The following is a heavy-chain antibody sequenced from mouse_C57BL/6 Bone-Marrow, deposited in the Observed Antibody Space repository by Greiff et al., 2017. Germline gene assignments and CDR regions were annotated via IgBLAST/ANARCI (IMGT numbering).Heavy chain of an antibody. Sequence: DVKLVESGGGLVQPKGSLKLSCAASGFSFNTYAMNWVRQAPGKGLKWVARIRSKSNNYATYYADSVKDRFTISRDDSESMLYLQMNNLKTDDTAMYYCVRPAYYSNFSYAMDYWGQGTSVTVSS. D-gene: IGHD2-5*01. CDR1: GFSFNTYA. V-gene: IGHV10-1*01. CDR2: IRSKSNNYAT. J-gene: IGHJ4*01. CDR3: VRPAYYSNFSYAMDY.